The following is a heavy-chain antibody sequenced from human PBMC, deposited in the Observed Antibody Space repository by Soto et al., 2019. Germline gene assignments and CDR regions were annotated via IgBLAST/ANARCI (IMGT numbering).Heavy chain of an antibody. D-gene: IGHD5-18*01. J-gene: IGHJ4*02. Sequence: GGSLRLSCAGSGFTFSSHAMTWVRQAPGKGLEWVASIHGDGGKIYYVDSVKGRFTISRDNAKRSLYLQMNSLRAEDTAVYYCARDFYGGYTYGPGDYWGQGALVTVSS. CDR2: IHGDGGKI. CDR3: ARDFYGGYTYGPGDY. V-gene: IGHV3-7*01. CDR1: GFTFSSHA.